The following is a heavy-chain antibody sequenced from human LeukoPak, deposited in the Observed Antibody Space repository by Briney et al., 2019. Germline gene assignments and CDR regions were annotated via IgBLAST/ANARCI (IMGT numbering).Heavy chain of an antibody. V-gene: IGHV3-23*01. CDR2: ITDAVGST. J-gene: IGHJ4*02. CDR3: AGVKVAGTRSFDY. D-gene: IGHD6-19*01. Sequence: GGSLRLSCAASGFTFSSSSISWVRQAPGKGLEWVSAITDAVGSTHYADSVKGRFTISSDNSKNTVYLQMNSLRAEDTAVYYCAGVKVAGTRSFDYWGQGTLATVSS. CDR1: GFTFSSSS.